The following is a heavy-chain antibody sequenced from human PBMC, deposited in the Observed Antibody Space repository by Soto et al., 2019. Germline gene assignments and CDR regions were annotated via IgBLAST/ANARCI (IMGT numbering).Heavy chain of an antibody. CDR1: GFTFSSYA. Sequence: GGSLRLSCAASGFTFSSYAMSWVRQAPGKGLEWVSAISGSGGSTYYADSVKGRFTTSRDNPKNTLYLQMNSLRAEDTAVYYCAKVQHYDDSSGHLNNWGQGTLVPVSS. J-gene: IGHJ4*02. V-gene: IGHV3-23*01. CDR3: AKVQHYDDSSGHLNN. CDR2: ISGSGGST. D-gene: IGHD3-22*01.